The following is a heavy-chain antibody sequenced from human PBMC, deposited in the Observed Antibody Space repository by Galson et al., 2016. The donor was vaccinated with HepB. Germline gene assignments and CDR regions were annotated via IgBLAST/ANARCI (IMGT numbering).Heavy chain of an antibody. D-gene: IGHD6-13*01. CDR3: ANQLIPAAGTVFEY. V-gene: IGHV3-9*01. J-gene: IGHJ1*01. CDR2: ISWNSGSI. Sequence: SLRLSCAASGFTFDEFAMHWVRQAPGKGLEWVSGISWNSGSIGYVDAVKGRFTISRDNSKNSVYLQMNSLRAEDTAVYFCANQLIPAAGTVFEYWGQGTLVTVTS. CDR1: GFTFDEFA.